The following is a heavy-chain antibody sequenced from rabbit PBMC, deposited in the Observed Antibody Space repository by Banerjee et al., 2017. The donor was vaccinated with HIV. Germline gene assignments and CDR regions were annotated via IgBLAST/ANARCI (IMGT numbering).Heavy chain of an antibody. J-gene: IGHJ6*01. D-gene: IGHD6-1*01. V-gene: IGHV1S43*01. CDR3: AREGYPYTPLGMDL. CDR1: GFDFISNA. Sequence: QSLEESGGDLVKPGASLTLTCTASGFDFISNAMCWVRQAPGKGLELIACIYTSSGGTWYASWVNGRFTISRSTSLNTVDLKMTSLTAADTATYFCAREGYPYTPLGMDLWGPGTLVTV. CDR2: IYTSSGGT.